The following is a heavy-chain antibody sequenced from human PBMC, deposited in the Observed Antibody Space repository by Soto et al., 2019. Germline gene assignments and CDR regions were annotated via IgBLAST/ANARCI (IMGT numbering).Heavy chain of an antibody. CDR3: VRVEGIAVTT. D-gene: IGHD6-19*01. J-gene: IGHJ5*02. CDR2: ISYNGNDK. V-gene: IGHV3-30*03. CDR1: GFSFRDYD. Sequence: QVQLVESGGGVVQPGRSLRLSCVVSGFSFRDYDMNWVRQVPGKRLEWVAVISYNGNDKYYADSVKGRFTLSRDTSKNTLYLQMNSLRAEDTAVYYCVRVEGIAVTTWGQGTLVTVSS.